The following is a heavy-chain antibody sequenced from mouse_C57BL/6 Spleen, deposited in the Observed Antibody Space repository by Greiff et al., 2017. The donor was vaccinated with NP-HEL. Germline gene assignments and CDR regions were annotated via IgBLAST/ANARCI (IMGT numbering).Heavy chain of an antibody. CDR3: ARSAKVVAPRY. CDR1: GYTFTSYT. CDR2: INPSSGYT. J-gene: IGHJ2*01. Sequence: QVQLQQSGAELARPGASVKMSCKASGYTFTSYTLHWVNQRPGQGLEWIGYINPSSGYTQYNQKFKDKATLTADKSSSTADMQLSSLASEDSADDYCARSAKVVAPRYWGEGTTLTVSS. D-gene: IGHD1-1*01. V-gene: IGHV1-4*01.